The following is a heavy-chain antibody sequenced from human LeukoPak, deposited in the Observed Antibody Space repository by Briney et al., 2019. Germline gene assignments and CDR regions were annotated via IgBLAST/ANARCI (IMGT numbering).Heavy chain of an antibody. V-gene: IGHV4-61*02. D-gene: IGHD3-22*01. Sequence: SQTLSLTCTVSGGSISSGSYYWSWIRQPAGKGLEWIGRIYTSGSTNYNPSLKSRVTISVDTSKNQFSLMLSSVTAADPPVLFCARGLDGADYYDSSGYYPWGQGTPVTVPS. CDR2: IYTSGST. J-gene: IGHJ5*02. CDR1: GGSISSGSYY. CDR3: ARGLDGADYYDSSGYYP.